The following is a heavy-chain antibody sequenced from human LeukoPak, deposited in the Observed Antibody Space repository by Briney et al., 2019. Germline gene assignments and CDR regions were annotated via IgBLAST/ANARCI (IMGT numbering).Heavy chain of an antibody. CDR2: INHSGST. V-gene: IGHV4-34*09. CDR1: GGSFSGYY. CDR3: ARCGSVSFGDYYYYGMDV. Sequence: SETLSLTCAVYGGSFSGYYWSWIRQPPGKGLEWIGEINHSGSTNYNPSLKSRVTISVDTSKNQFSLKLSSVTAADTAVYYCARCGSVSFGDYYYYGMDVWGQGTTVTVSS. D-gene: IGHD3-10*01. J-gene: IGHJ6*02.